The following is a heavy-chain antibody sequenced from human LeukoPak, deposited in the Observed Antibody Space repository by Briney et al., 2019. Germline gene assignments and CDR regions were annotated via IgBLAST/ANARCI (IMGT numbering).Heavy chain of an antibody. J-gene: IGHJ6*03. D-gene: IGHD6-19*01. CDR1: GFTFSSYW. CDR2: INSDGSST. Sequence: PGGSLRLSCAASGFTFSSYWMHWVRQAPGKGLVWVSRINSDGSSTSYADSVKGRFTISRDNAKNTLYLQMNSLRAEDTALYYCAKDSHSSAYYYMDVWGKGTTVTVSS. CDR3: AKDSHSSAYYYMDV. V-gene: IGHV3-74*01.